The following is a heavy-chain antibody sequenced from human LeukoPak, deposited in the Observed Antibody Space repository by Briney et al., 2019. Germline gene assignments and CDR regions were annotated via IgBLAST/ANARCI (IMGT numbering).Heavy chain of an antibody. CDR3: ATINMVRGGGYFDP. J-gene: IGHJ5*02. Sequence: GASVKVSCKVSGYTLTELSMHWVRQAPGKGLEWMRGFDPEDGETIYAQKFQGRVTMTEDTSTDTAYMELSSLRSEDTAVYYCATINMVRGGGYFDPWGQGTLVTVSS. CDR2: FDPEDGET. V-gene: IGHV1-24*01. D-gene: IGHD3-10*01. CDR1: GYTLTELS.